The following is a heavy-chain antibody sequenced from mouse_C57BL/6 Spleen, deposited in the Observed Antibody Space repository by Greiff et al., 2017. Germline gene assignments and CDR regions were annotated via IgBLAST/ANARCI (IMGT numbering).Heavy chain of an antibody. Sequence: EVQVVESGGGLVKPGGSLKLSCAASGFTFSSYAMSWVRQTPEKRLEWVATISDGGSYTYYPDNVKGRFTISRDNAKNNLYLQMSHLKSEDTAMYYCARVMITWFAYWGQGTLVTVSA. CDR2: ISDGGSYT. J-gene: IGHJ3*01. CDR1: GFTFSSYA. D-gene: IGHD2-4*01. CDR3: ARVMITWFAY. V-gene: IGHV5-4*01.